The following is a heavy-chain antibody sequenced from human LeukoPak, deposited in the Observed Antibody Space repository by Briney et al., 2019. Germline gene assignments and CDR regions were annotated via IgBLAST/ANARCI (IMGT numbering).Heavy chain of an antibody. CDR1: GFTFSSYT. Sequence: GGSLRLSCAASGFTFSSYTMNWVRQAPGEGLEWVSSIRSSGSYIFYADSVKGRFTISRDNAENSLYLQMNSVRAEDTAVYYCARDVQIDCWGQGTLVTVSS. CDR2: IRSSGSYI. CDR3: ARDVQIDC. V-gene: IGHV3-21*01. J-gene: IGHJ4*02.